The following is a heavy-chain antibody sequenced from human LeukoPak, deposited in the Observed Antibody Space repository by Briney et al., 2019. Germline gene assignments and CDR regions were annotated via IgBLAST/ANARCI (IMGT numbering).Heavy chain of an antibody. CDR3: TSIFYYETSGYYPDH. J-gene: IGHJ4*02. V-gene: IGHV3-72*01. Sequence: GGSLRLSCAASGFTFSDHHMDWVRQAPGKGLEWIGRSRNKGRGYSTVFAASVKGRFTISRDEPKNSLYLQMNSLKTEDTAVYYCTSIFYYETSGYYPDHWGQGTLVTVSS. CDR2: SRNKGRGYST. D-gene: IGHD3-22*01. CDR1: GFTFSDHH.